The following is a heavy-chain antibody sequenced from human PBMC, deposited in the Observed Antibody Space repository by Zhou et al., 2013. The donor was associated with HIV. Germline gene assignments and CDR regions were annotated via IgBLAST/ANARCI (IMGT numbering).Heavy chain of an antibody. J-gene: IGHJ4*02. V-gene: IGHV1-18*01. D-gene: IGHD3-22*01. CDR3: ARDLRYYYDSQGDY. CDR2: MSAYNANT. CDR1: DYTFMNYG. Sequence: QFQLVQSGAEMRKPGASVKVSCKASDYTFMNYGVTWVRQAPGQGLEWMGWMSAYNANTNYAQTFQGRVTMTRDTSTSTAYLELRSLRYDDTAVYYCARDLRYYYDSQGDYWGQGTLVTVSS.